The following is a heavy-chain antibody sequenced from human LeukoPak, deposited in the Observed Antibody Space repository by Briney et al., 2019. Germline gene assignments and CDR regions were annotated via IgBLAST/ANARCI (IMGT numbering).Heavy chain of an antibody. V-gene: IGHV3-11*05. CDR2: ISGSSTYT. Sequence: GGSLRLSCASSGFTFSDYYMTWIRQAPGKGLEWVSYISGSSTYTKYVDSVKGRFTISRDNAKNSLFLQMNSLRAEDTAVYYCAKDRLDSGSYSWDYWGRGTLVTVSS. J-gene: IGHJ4*02. CDR3: AKDRLDSGSYSWDY. D-gene: IGHD1-26*01. CDR1: GFTFSDYY.